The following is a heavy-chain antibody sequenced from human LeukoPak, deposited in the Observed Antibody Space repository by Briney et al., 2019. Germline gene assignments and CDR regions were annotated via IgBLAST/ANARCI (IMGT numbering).Heavy chain of an antibody. D-gene: IGHD6-19*01. Sequence: GGSLRLSCAASGFTFSSYSMNWVRQAPGKGLEWVSSISSSSSYIYYADSVKGRFTISRDNAKNSLYLQMNSLRAEDTAVYYCARDEYSSGLLNYFDYWGQGTLVTVSS. CDR3: ARDEYSSGLLNYFDY. J-gene: IGHJ4*02. CDR1: GFTFSSYS. V-gene: IGHV3-21*01. CDR2: ISSSSSYI.